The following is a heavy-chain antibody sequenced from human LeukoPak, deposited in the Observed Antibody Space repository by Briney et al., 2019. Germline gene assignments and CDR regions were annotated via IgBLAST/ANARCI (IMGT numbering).Heavy chain of an antibody. CDR3: ARNNGMDV. CDR1: GFAFSSHW. J-gene: IGHJ6*02. CDR2: VNRDGSET. V-gene: IGHV3-7*03. Sequence: GGSLRLSCAASGFAFSSHWMTWVRQVPGRGPEWVANVNRDGSETYYLDSVKGRFTISKDNAKNSLYLQMNSLRAEDTALYHCARNNGMDVWGQGTMVIVSS.